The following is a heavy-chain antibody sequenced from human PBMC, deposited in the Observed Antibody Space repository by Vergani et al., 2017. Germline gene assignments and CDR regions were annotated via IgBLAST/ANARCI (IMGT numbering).Heavy chain of an antibody. CDR1: GYTLTDYW. CDR3: ARNSVGTILGAPNIVSLNDPFDI. D-gene: IGHD1-26*01. J-gene: IGHJ3*02. V-gene: IGHV1-69-2*01. CDR2: VDPEDGET. Sequence: DVQLVQSGAEVKKPGTTVKISCKVSGYTLTDYWMHWVQQAPGKGLEWMGAVDPEDGETVYAEKFQARVTITADTSRDTVYLEVTSLKSDDTAVYYCARNSVGTILGAPNIVSLNDPFDIWGQGTVVTVSS.